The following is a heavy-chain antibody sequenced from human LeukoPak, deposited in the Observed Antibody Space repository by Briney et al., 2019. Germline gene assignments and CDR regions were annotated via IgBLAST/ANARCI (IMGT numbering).Heavy chain of an antibody. Sequence: GGSLRLSCAASGFTFSSYSMNWVRQAPGKGLEWVSSISSSSSYIYYADSVKGRFTISRDSAKNSLYLQMNSLRAEDTAVYYCARDNEAESLWFGELTFDYWGRGTLVTVSS. D-gene: IGHD3-10*01. CDR3: ARDNEAESLWFGELTFDY. CDR2: ISSSSSYI. CDR1: GFTFSSYS. V-gene: IGHV3-21*01. J-gene: IGHJ4*02.